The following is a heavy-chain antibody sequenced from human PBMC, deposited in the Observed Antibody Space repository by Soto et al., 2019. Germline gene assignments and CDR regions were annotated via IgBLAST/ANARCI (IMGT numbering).Heavy chain of an antibody. Sequence: QVQLQESGPGLVKPSETLSLTCTVSGGSVSSGSYYWSWIRQPPGKGLEWIGYIYYSGSTNYNPSLKSRVTISVDTSKNQFSLKLSSVTAADTAVYYCARLETTVTTGLDYWGQGTLVTVSS. CDR3: ARLETTVTTGLDY. J-gene: IGHJ4*02. V-gene: IGHV4-61*01. D-gene: IGHD4-4*01. CDR1: GGSVSSGSYY. CDR2: IYYSGST.